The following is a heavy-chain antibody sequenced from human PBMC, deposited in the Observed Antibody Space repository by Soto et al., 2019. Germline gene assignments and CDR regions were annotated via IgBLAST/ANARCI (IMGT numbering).Heavy chain of an antibody. Sequence: QVQLVESGGGVVQPGRSLRLSCAASGFTFSSYGMHWVRQAPGKGLEWVAVISYDGSNKYYADSVKGRFTISRDNSKNTLYLQMNSLRAEDTAVYYCAKDSMVREIDYWGQGTLVTVSS. CDR1: GFTFSSYG. CDR2: ISYDGSNK. V-gene: IGHV3-30*18. CDR3: AKDSMVREIDY. J-gene: IGHJ4*02. D-gene: IGHD3-10*01.